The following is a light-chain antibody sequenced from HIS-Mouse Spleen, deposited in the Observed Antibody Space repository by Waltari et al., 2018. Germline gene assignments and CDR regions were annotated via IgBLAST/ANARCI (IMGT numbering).Light chain of an antibody. CDR3: CSYAGSYTGV. V-gene: IGLV2-11*01. Sequence: QSALTQPRSVSGSPGQSVTISCTGTSSDVGGYHYVSWYQQHPGKPPKLMIYDVSKRPAGVPDRFSGSKSGNTASLTISGLQAEDEADYYCCSYAGSYTGVFGTGTKVTVL. CDR1: SSDVGGYHY. CDR2: DVS. J-gene: IGLJ1*01.